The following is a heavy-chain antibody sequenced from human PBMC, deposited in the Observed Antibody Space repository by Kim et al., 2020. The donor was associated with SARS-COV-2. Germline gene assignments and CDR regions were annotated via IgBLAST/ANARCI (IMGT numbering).Heavy chain of an antibody. CDR2: DNT. D-gene: IGHD6-19*01. J-gene: IGHJ4*02. V-gene: IGHV1-3*01. CDR3: ARGSGWAFDY. Sequence: DNTKYSRNVQVRVTITRDPTASTAYMELSRLRSEDTAVYYCARGSGWAFDYWGQGTLVTVAS.